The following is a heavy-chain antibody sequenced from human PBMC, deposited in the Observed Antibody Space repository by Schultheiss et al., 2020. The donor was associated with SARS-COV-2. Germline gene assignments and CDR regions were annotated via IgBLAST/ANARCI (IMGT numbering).Heavy chain of an antibody. J-gene: IGHJ3*02. Sequence: SETLSLTCTVSGGSISSGGYYWSWIRQHPGKGLEWIGYIYYSGSTYYNPSLKSRVTISVDTSKNQFSLKLSSVTAADTAVYYCARLPYYYDSSGYYLAAAFDIWGQGTMVTVSS. CDR2: IYYSGST. CDR1: GGSISSGGYY. D-gene: IGHD3-22*01. CDR3: ARLPYYYDSSGYYLAAAFDI. V-gene: IGHV4-31*03.